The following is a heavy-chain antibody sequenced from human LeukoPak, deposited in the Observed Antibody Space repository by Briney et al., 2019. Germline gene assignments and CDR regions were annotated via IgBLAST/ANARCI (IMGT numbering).Heavy chain of an antibody. J-gene: IGHJ4*02. CDR1: GFTFSDFA. Sequence: GGSLRLSCAASGFTFSDFAMNWVRQAPGKGLEWASSISSSGSYIYYADSVKGRFTISGDNVKNSLYLQMNSLRAEDTAVYYCARGVGNYGAYYFDYWGQGTLVTVSS. CDR2: ISSSGSYI. V-gene: IGHV3-21*01. CDR3: ARGVGNYGAYYFDY. D-gene: IGHD4-11*01.